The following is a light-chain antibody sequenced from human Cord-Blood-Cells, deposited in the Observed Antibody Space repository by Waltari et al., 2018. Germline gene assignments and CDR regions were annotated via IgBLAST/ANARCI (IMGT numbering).Light chain of an antibody. Sequence: IVLTQSPATLSLSPGESATLSCGASQSVSSSYLAWYQQKPGLAPRLLIYDASSRATGIPDRFSGSGSGTDFTLTISRLEPEDFAVYYCQQYGSSLITFGQGTRLEIK. CDR1: QSVSSSY. CDR3: QQYGSSLIT. J-gene: IGKJ5*01. CDR2: DAS. V-gene: IGKV3D-20*01.